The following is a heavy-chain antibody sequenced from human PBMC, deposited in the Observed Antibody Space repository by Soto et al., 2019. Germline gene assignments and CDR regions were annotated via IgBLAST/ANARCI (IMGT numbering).Heavy chain of an antibody. CDR2: IYYSGST. CDR1: GGSISSGGYY. Sequence: SETLSPTCTVSGGSISSGGYYWSWLRQHPGKGLEWIGYIYYSGSTYYNPSLKSRVTISVDTSKNQFSLKLSSVTAADTAVYYCARGLRTTPGTWFDPWGQGTLVTVSS. J-gene: IGHJ5*02. V-gene: IGHV4-31*03. D-gene: IGHD1-7*01. CDR3: ARGLRTTPGTWFDP.